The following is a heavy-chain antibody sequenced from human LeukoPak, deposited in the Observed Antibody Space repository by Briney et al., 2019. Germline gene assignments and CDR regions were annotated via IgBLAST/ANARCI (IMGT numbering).Heavy chain of an antibody. Sequence: SETLSLTCAVYGGSFSGYYWSWIRQPPGKGLEWIGEINHSGSTNYNPSPKSRVTISVDTSKNQFSLKLSSVTAADTAVYYCARSQLARQQWLVRTPFDYWGQGTLVTVSS. CDR2: INHSGST. D-gene: IGHD6-19*01. CDR3: ARSQLARQQWLVRTPFDY. V-gene: IGHV4-34*01. J-gene: IGHJ4*02. CDR1: GGSFSGYY.